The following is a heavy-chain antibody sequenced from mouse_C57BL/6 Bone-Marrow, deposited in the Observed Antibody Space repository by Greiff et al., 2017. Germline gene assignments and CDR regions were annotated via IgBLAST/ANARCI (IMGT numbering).Heavy chain of an antibody. V-gene: IGHV5-6*01. Sequence: EVQLVESGGDLVKPGGSLKLSCAASGFTFSSYGMSWVRQTPDKRLEWVATISSGGSYTYYPDSVKGRFTISRDNAKNTLYLQMSSLKSEDTARYECERRGFYYGYFLGYFDVWGTGTRVTVTS. CDR1: GFTFSSYG. CDR3: ERRGFYYGYFLGYFDV. J-gene: IGHJ1*03. CDR2: ISSGGSYT. D-gene: IGHD2-2*01.